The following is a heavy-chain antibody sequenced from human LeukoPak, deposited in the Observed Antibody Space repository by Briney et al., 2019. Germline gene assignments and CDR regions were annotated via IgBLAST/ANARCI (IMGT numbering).Heavy chain of an antibody. D-gene: IGHD1-1*01. Sequence: GGSLRLSCLASGFTFSSFWMHWVRQTPGKGLVWVSRIKTDGSSTDYADSVKGRFTISRDNARNTLYLQMDSLRVEDTAVYYCVRETRIGSSGTQGWFDPWGQGTLVTVSS. V-gene: IGHV3-74*01. CDR3: VRETRIGSSGTQGWFDP. J-gene: IGHJ5*02. CDR1: GFTFSSFW. CDR2: IKTDGSST.